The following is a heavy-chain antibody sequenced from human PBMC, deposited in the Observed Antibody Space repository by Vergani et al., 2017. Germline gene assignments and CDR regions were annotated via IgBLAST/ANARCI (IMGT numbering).Heavy chain of an antibody. D-gene: IGHD2-2*01. Sequence: QVQLVESGGGVVQPGGSLRLSCAASGFTFSSYGMHWVRQAPGKGLEWVAFIRYDGSNKYYADSVKGRFTISSDNSKNTLYLQMNSLRAEDTAVYYCANAPNIGGVPAGEGGMDVGGQGTTVTVSS. CDR1: GFTFSSYG. CDR2: IRYDGSNK. J-gene: IGHJ6*02. V-gene: IGHV3-30*02. CDR3: ANAPNIGGVPAGEGGMDV.